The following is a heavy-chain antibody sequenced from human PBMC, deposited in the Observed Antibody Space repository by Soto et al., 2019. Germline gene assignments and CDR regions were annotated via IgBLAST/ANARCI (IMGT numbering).Heavy chain of an antibody. CDR2: SSSNGVGT. V-gene: IGHV3-64*01. CDR3: ARRARPDFYYMDV. Sequence: EVQLAESGGGLAQPGGSLRLSCAASGFTLSGYAMDWVRQAPGKGLEYVSGSSSNGVGTYYANSVQGRFTISRDNSKNPVYLQMGSLRPEDMAVYYCARRARPDFYYMDVWGKGTTVTVS. D-gene: IGHD6-6*01. J-gene: IGHJ6*03. CDR1: GFTLSGYA.